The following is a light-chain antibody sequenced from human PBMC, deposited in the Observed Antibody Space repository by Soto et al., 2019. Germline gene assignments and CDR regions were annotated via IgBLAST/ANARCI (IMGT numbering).Light chain of an antibody. J-gene: IGKJ1*01. CDR2: GAS. CDR3: QHYGSPGT. Sequence: ETVLTQSPGTLSLSPGERATLSCRASQSVRNNYLAWYQQKPGQATRLLIYGASNRATGIPDRFSGSGSGTDFTLTISRQEAEDFAVYYCQHYGSPGTFGQGTKVDIK. V-gene: IGKV3-20*01. CDR1: QSVRNNY.